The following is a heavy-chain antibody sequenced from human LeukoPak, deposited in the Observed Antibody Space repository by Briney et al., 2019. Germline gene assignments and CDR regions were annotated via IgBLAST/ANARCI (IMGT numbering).Heavy chain of an antibody. CDR3: ARGYSSSWYQGHYYFDY. Sequence: PSETLSLTYTVSNYSISGGYYWGWIRQPPGKGLEWIGYIYYSGSTNYNPSLKSRVTISVDTSKNQFSLKLSSVTAADTAVYYCARGYSSSWYQGHYYFDYWGQGTLVTVSS. J-gene: IGHJ4*02. V-gene: IGHV4-61*08. CDR2: IYYSGST. CDR1: NYSISGGYY. D-gene: IGHD6-13*01.